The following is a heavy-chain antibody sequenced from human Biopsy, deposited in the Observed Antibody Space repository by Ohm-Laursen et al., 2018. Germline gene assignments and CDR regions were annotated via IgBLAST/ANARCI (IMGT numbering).Heavy chain of an antibody. CDR2: FAPENGKA. CDR3: AADINVWNVNY. J-gene: IGHJ4*02. D-gene: IGHD1-1*01. CDR1: GYTLTELS. Sequence: SSVKVSCNVSGYTLTELSMHWVRQAPGKGLEWMGGFAPENGKAVYAQNFQARVSMTEDTSTDTAYMELRRLRSEDTAVYYCAADINVWNVNYWGQGTQVTVSS. V-gene: IGHV1-24*01.